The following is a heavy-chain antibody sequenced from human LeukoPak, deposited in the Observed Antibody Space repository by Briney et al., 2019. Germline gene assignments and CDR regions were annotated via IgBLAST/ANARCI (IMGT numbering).Heavy chain of an antibody. Sequence: PAGGSLRLSCAASGFTFSSYGMHWVRQAPGKGLEWVAVIWYDGSNKYYADSVKGRFTISGDNSKNTLYLQMNSLRAEDTAVYYCAKDGPVKFLEWSPPYYFDYWGQGTLVTVSS. CDR2: IWYDGSNK. CDR1: GFTFSSYG. J-gene: IGHJ4*02. CDR3: AKDGPVKFLEWSPPYYFDY. V-gene: IGHV3-33*06. D-gene: IGHD3-3*01.